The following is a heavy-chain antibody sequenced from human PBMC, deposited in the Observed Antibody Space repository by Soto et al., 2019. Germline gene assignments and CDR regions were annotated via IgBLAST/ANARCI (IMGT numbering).Heavy chain of an antibody. Sequence: ASVKVSCKASGYTFTSYAMHWVRQAPGQRLEWMGWINAGNGNTKYSQKFQGRVTITRDTSASTAYMELSSLRSEDTAVYYCARVEGAWRYLDLWGRGPLVTVSS. D-gene: IGHD1-26*01. J-gene: IGHJ2*01. CDR1: GYTFTSYA. CDR3: ARVEGAWRYLDL. CDR2: INAGNGNT. V-gene: IGHV1-3*01.